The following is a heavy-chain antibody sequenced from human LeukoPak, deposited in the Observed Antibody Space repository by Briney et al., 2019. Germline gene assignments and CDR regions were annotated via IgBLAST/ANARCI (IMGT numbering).Heavy chain of an antibody. D-gene: IGHD2-2*01. V-gene: IGHV1-18*01. CDR2: ISAYNGNT. J-gene: IGHJ3*02. CDR1: GYTFTNYG. Sequence: ASVKVSRKASGYTFTNYGISWVRQAPGQGLEWMGWISAYNGNTNYAQNLQGRVTMTTDTSTSTAYMELRSLRSGDTAVYYCARIGVFCSSASCYWVAAAGTTFDAFDIWGQGTMVTVSS. CDR3: ARIGVFCSSASCYWVAAAGTTFDAFDI.